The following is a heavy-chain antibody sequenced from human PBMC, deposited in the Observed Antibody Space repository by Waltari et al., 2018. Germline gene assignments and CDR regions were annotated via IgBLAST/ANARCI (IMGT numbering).Heavy chain of an antibody. Sequence: QVQLVQSGAEVRKPGASVKVSCNVSGQSLSESSIHWVRQAPGKGPEWMGGYDPEDGEKTYAQKFKGRLSMTEDTDTAYMELTSLQSDDTAVYYCALDREYEGWFDPWGQGTLVTVSS. CDR2: YDPEDGEK. V-gene: IGHV1-24*01. J-gene: IGHJ5*02. CDR3: ALDREYEGWFDP. CDR1: GQSLSESS. D-gene: IGHD6-6*01.